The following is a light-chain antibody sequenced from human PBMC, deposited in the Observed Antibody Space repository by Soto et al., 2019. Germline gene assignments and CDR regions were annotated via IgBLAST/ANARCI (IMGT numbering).Light chain of an antibody. Sequence: EIVMTQSPATLSVSPGERATLSCRASQSVNYNLAFYQQKFGQAPRLLIYGASTRATGIPARFSGSGSGTEFTLTISSLQSEDFAVYYCQQYNNWWTFGQGTKVDIK. CDR2: GAS. V-gene: IGKV3-15*01. CDR3: QQYNNWWT. J-gene: IGKJ1*01. CDR1: QSVNYN.